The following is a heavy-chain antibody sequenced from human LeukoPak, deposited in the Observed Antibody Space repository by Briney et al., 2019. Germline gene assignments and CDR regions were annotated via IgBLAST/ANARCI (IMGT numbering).Heavy chain of an antibody. V-gene: IGHV3-33*01. CDR3: ARWGFWSGYYSDY. J-gene: IGHJ4*02. Sequence: GGSLRLSCAASGFTFSSYGMHWVRQAPGKGLEWVAVIWYDGSNKYYADSVKGRFTISRDNSKNTLYLQMNSLRAEDTAVYYCARWGFWSGYYSDYWGQGTLVTVSS. D-gene: IGHD3-3*01. CDR1: GFTFSSYG. CDR2: IWYDGSNK.